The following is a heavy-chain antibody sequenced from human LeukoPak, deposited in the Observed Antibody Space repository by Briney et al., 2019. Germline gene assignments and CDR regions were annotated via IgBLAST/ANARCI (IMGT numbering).Heavy chain of an antibody. D-gene: IGHD3-16*01. V-gene: IGHV4-31*03. CDR2: IYYSGST. J-gene: IGHJ4*02. CDR3: ATTVGSYFDY. Sequence: PSETLSLTCIVSGGSISSGGYYWSWIRQHPGKGLEWIGYIYYSGSTYCNPSLKSRVTMSVDTSENQFSLKLNSVTAADTAVYYCATTVGSYFDYWSQGTLVTVSS. CDR1: GGSISSGGYY.